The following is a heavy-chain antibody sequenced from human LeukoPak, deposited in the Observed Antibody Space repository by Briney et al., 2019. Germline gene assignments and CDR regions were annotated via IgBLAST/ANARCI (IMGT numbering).Heavy chain of an antibody. Sequence: PGGSLRLSCAASGFTFSSYGINWVRQAPGKGLEWVSAISGSGDIAFYTDSVKGRFTISRDNSKNTLYLQMNSLRAEDTAVYYCAKADYDTSGCQYFQHWGRGTLVTVSS. D-gene: IGHD3-22*01. J-gene: IGHJ1*01. CDR2: ISGSGDIA. V-gene: IGHV3-23*01. CDR3: AKADYDTSGCQYFQH. CDR1: GFTFSSYG.